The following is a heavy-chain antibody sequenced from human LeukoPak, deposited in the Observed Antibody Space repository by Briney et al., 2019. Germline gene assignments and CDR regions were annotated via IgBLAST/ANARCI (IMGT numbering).Heavy chain of an antibody. D-gene: IGHD3-22*01. CDR1: GFTFSSYA. J-gene: IGHJ4*02. Sequence: PGGSLRLSCAASGFTFSSYAMSWVRQAPGKGLEWVSAISGSGGSTYYADSVKGRFTISRDNSKNTLYLQMNSLRAEDTAVYYCAKVKQGPIIVVGSGLDYWGQGTLVTVSS. V-gene: IGHV3-23*01. CDR3: AKVKQGPIIVVGSGLDY. CDR2: ISGSGGST.